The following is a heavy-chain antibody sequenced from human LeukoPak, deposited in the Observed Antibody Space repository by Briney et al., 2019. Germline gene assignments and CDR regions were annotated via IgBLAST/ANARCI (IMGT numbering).Heavy chain of an antibody. CDR3: ARGVDSSGYQHKGFGP. CDR2: VYSSGKT. J-gene: IGHJ5*02. CDR1: GGSITSGSYY. D-gene: IGHD3-22*01. Sequence: PSETLSLTCSVSGGSITSGSYYWSWIRQPAGKGLEWIGRVYSSGKTDYKSSLKSRVTISVDTSRNQFSLKLSSVTAADTAVYYCARGVDSSGYQHKGFGPWGQGTLVTVSS. V-gene: IGHV4-61*02.